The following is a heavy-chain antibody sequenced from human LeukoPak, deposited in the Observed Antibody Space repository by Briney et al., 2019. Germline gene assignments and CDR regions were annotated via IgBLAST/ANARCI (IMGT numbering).Heavy chain of an antibody. D-gene: IGHD6-19*01. CDR1: GFTFSDYY. J-gene: IGHJ5*02. CDR2: ISSSGSTI. CDR3: ARDRAHSGGWYEDWFDP. Sequence: SGGSLRLSCAASGFTFSDYYMSWIRQAPGKGLEWVSYISSSGSTIYYADSVKGRFTISRDNAKNSLYLQMNSLRAEDTAVYYCARDRAHSGGWYEDWFDPWGQGTLVTVSS. V-gene: IGHV3-11*04.